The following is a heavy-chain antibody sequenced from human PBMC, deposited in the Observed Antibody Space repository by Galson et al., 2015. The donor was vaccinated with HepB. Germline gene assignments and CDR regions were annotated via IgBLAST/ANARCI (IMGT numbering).Heavy chain of an antibody. Sequence: SLRLSCAASGFTFSNYGMHWVRQAPGKGLEWVAVIWYDGSNKYYAESVKGRFTISRDNSKNTLFLQMNSLRAEDTAVYYCAKDGSKSSSLYFDYWGQGTLVTVSS. V-gene: IGHV3-33*06. J-gene: IGHJ4*02. D-gene: IGHD2-15*01. CDR3: AKDGSKSSSLYFDY. CDR2: IWYDGSNK. CDR1: GFTFSNYG.